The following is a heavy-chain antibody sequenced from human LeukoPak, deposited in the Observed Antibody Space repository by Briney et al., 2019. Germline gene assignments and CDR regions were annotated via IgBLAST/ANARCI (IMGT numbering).Heavy chain of an antibody. J-gene: IGHJ3*02. D-gene: IGHD1-26*01. CDR3: ATGIVGATWVAFDI. Sequence: ASVKVSCKVSGYTLTELSMHWVRQAPGKGLEWMGGFDPEDGETIYAQKFQGRVTMTEDTSTDTAYMELSSLRSEDTAVYYCATGIVGATWVAFDIWGQGTMVTVSS. V-gene: IGHV1-24*01. CDR1: GYTLTELS. CDR2: FDPEDGET.